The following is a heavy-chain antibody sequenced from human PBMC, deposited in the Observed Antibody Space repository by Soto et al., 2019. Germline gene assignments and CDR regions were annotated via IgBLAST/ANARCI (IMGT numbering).Heavy chain of an antibody. CDR1: GGSISSGGYS. J-gene: IGHJ4*02. V-gene: IGHV4-30-2*02. D-gene: IGHD5-12*01. CDR2: IYHSGST. CDR3: ARRRDGYNYYFDY. Sequence: SETLSLTCAVSGGSISSGGYSWSWIRQPPGKGLEWIGYIYHSGSTYYNPSLKSRVTISVDRSKNQFSLKLSSVTAADTAVYYCARRRDGYNYYFDYWGQGTLVTVSS.